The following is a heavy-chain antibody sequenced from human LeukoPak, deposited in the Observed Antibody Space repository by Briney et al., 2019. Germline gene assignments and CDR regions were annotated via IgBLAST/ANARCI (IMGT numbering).Heavy chain of an antibody. J-gene: IGHJ4*02. CDR3: ARGEPVDY. CDR2: SYYSGIP. CDR1: GDSISTYY. V-gene: IGHV4-59*01. D-gene: IGHD1-14*01. Sequence: SETLSLTCTVSGDSISTYYWSWIRQSPGKGVEWIGYSYYSGIPSYSPSLKSRVTMSVDESKSQLSLKVNSVTAADTAVYYCARGEPVDYWGQGTLVTVSS.